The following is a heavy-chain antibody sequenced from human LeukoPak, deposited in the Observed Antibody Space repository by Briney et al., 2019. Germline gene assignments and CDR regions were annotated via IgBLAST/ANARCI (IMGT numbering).Heavy chain of an antibody. J-gene: IGHJ3*02. CDR2: ISSSNSYI. CDR3: ARWAYYYDSSGYSQDALDI. V-gene: IGHV3-21*01. CDR1: GFTFNSYS. Sequence: PGGSLRLSCATSGFTFNSYSMNWVRQAPGKGLEWVLSISSSNSYIYYVDSVRGRFTISRDNAKNSLYLQMNSLRAEDTAVYYCARWAYYYDSSGYSQDALDIWGQGTMVTVSS. D-gene: IGHD3-22*01.